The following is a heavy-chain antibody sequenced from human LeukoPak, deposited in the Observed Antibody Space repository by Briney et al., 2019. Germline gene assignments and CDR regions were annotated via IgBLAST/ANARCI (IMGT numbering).Heavy chain of an antibody. Sequence: PGGSLRLSCAASGFTFSNYAMTWVRQAPGKGLEWVSILSDSGVYTYYADSVKGRFTISRDNSNNMLYLQKSSLRAEDTAVYYCARTDRTGALGRFRMRSDAFDIWGQGTVVTVSS. CDR2: LSDSGVYT. J-gene: IGHJ3*02. CDR1: GFTFSNYA. D-gene: IGHD3-3*01. CDR3: ARTDRTGALGRFRMRSDAFDI. V-gene: IGHV3-23*01.